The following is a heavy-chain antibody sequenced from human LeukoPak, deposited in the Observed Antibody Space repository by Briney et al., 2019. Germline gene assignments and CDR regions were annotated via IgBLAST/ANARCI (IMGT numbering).Heavy chain of an antibody. CDR2: INPNSGGT. CDR1: GYTFTGYY. CDR3: ARYCSSRSCQFDP. V-gene: IGHV1-2*02. Sequence: ASVKVSCKASGYTFTGYYIHWVRQAPGQGLEWMGWINPNSGGTNYAQRFQGRVTMTRDTSISTAYMELSRLTSDDTAVYYCARYCSSRSCQFDPWGQRTLVTVSS. D-gene: IGHD2-2*01. J-gene: IGHJ5*02.